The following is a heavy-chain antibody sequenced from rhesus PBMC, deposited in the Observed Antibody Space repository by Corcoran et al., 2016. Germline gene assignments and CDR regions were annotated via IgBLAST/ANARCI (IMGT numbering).Heavy chain of an antibody. CDR1: GDSVPSNSAT. J-gene: IGHJ4*01. V-gene: IGHV6-1*01. CDR3: ARSGQLYDY. D-gene: IGHD2-33*01. CDR2: TYDRSKWYN. Sequence: QVQLQESGPGLVKPSQTLSLTGAISGDSVPSNSATWTWTRHAPPIGLEWLGRTYDRSKWYNDYAQSVQNRISINPDTSKNQFSLQLNSVTPEDMAVYYCARSGQLYDYWGQGVLVTVSS.